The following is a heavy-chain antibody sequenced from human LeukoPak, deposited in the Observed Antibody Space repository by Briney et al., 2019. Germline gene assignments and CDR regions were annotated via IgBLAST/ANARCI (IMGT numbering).Heavy chain of an antibody. Sequence: GGSLRLSCAASGFMFSDFWTFWVRQVPGKGLVWVSQINPDGTGTTYGDSAKGRFTVSRDNTKNTMFLEMNSLTVEDTAVYFCARGTAETAGIDYWGQGTLASVSA. D-gene: IGHD6-13*01. CDR3: ARGTAETAGIDY. CDR1: GFMFSDFW. J-gene: IGHJ4*02. V-gene: IGHV3-74*01. CDR2: INPDGTGT.